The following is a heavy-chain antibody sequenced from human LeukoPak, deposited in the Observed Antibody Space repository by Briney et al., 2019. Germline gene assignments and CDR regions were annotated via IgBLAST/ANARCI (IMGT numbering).Heavy chain of an antibody. D-gene: IGHD6-19*01. Sequence: GASVKVSCKASGYTFTSYGISWVRQAPGQGLEWMGWISAYNGNTNYAQKLQGRVTMTTDTSTSTAYMELRSLRSDDTAVYYCARDWRVAGTVYYFDYWGQGTLVTVSS. CDR3: ARDWRVAGTVYYFDY. V-gene: IGHV1-18*01. CDR2: ISAYNGNT. J-gene: IGHJ4*02. CDR1: GYTFTSYG.